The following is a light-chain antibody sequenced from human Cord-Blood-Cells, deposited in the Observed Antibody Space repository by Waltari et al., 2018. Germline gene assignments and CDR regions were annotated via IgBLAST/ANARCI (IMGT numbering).Light chain of an antibody. Sequence: DIMMTQSPDSLAVSLGARAAINCKSSQSVLYSSNNKNYLAWYQQKPGQPPKLRIYWASTRESGVPDRFSGSGSGTDFTLTISSLQAEDVAVYYCQQYYSTPLTFGGGTKVEIK. CDR1: QSVLYSSNNKNY. CDR3: QQYYSTPLT. CDR2: WAS. V-gene: IGKV4-1*01. J-gene: IGKJ4*01.